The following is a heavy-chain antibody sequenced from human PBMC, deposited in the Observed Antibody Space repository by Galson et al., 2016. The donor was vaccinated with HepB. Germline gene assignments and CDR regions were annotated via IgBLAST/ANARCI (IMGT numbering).Heavy chain of an antibody. CDR3: ATFLEYASSWFEDEYLQH. J-gene: IGHJ1*01. CDR1: GYTFTNYG. D-gene: IGHD6-13*01. V-gene: IGHV1-18*01. CDR2: ISAYNGHT. Sequence: SVKVSCKDSGYTFTNYGISWVRQAPGQGLEWMGWISAYNGHTNYAQKLKGRVTMTTDTSTSTAYMELRSLRSEDTAVYYCATFLEYASSWFEDEYLQHWGQGTLVSVSS.